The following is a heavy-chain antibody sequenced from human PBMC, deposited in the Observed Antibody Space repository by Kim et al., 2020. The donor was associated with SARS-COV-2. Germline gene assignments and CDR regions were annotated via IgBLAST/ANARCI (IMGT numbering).Heavy chain of an antibody. D-gene: IGHD3-22*01. V-gene: IGHV4-39*07. CDR1: GGSISSSSYY. CDR2: IYYSGST. J-gene: IGHJ3*02. Sequence: SETLSLTCTVSGGSISSSSYYWGWIRQPPGKGLEWIGSIYYSGSTYYNPSLKSRVTISVDMSKNQFSLKLSSVTAADTAVYYCARSNYDSSGWPAFDIWGQGTMVTVSS. CDR3: ARSNYDSSGWPAFDI.